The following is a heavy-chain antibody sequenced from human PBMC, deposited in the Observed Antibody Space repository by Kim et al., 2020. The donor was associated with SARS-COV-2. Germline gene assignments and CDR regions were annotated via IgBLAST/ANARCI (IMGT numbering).Heavy chain of an antibody. D-gene: IGHD3-22*01. CDR1: GFTFSSYE. J-gene: IGHJ5*02. CDR2: ISSSGSTI. Sequence: GGSLRLSCAASGFTFSSYEMNWVRRAPGKGLEWVSYISSSGSTIYYADSVKGRFTISRDNAKNSLYLQMNSLRAEDTAVYYCARKQHPYYYDSSGYYSEWFDPWGQGTLVTVSS. CDR3: ARKQHPYYYDSSGYYSEWFDP. V-gene: IGHV3-48*03.